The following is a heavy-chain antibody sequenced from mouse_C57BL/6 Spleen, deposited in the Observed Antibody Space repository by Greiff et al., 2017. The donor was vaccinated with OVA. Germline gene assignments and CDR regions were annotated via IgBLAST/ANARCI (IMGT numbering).Heavy chain of an antibody. J-gene: IGHJ2*01. CDR2: INPNNGGT. CDR3: ARSESNYVRDLCY. V-gene: IGHV1-18*01. Sequence: VQLQQSGPELVKPGASVKIPCKASGYTFTDYNMDWVKQSHGKSLEWIGDINPNNGGTIYNQKFKGKATLTVDKSSSTAYMELRSLTSEDTAVYYCARSESNYVRDLCYWGQGTTLTVSS. CDR1: GYTFTDYN. D-gene: IGHD2-5*01.